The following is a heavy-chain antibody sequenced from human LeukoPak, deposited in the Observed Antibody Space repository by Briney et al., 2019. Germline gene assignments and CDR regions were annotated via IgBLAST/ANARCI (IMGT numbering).Heavy chain of an antibody. Sequence: PGGSLRLSCAASGFTFSNAWMHWVRQAPGKGLVRVSRIYGDGSSTTYADSVKGRFIISRDNAKNTLYLQMNSLRGDDTAVYFCATDAGHGFSFWGQGTLVTVSS. CDR3: ATDAGHGFSF. CDR1: GFTFSNAW. J-gene: IGHJ3*01. CDR2: IYGDGSST. D-gene: IGHD3/OR15-3a*01. V-gene: IGHV3-74*03.